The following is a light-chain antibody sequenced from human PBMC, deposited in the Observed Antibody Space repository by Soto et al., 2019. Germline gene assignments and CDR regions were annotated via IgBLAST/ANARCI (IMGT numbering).Light chain of an antibody. J-gene: IGLJ2*01. CDR3: TSWTTSTTMI. Sequence: QSALTQPASVSGSPGQSFTIACTGTSSDIGPYNLVSWYQQHPGQAPKLMLYDVNIRPSGVSNRFSGSKSGNTASLTIAGLQAEDEADYYCTSWTTSTTMIFGGGTKVTVL. V-gene: IGLV2-14*03. CDR2: DVN. CDR1: SSDIGPYNL.